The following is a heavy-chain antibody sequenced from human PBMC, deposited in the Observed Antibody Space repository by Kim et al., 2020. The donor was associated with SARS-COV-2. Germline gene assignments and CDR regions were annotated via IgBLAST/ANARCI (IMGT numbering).Heavy chain of an antibody. CDR1: GYSFTKFA. V-gene: IGHV7-4-1*02. Sequence: ASVKVSCKASGYSFTKFAMNWVRQAPGQGLEWMGWINTNTGNPTYAQGFAGRFVFSLDTSVSTAYLQISGLKAEDTAVYYCARISGSHDHNWGQGTLVTVSS. J-gene: IGHJ4*02. D-gene: IGHD1-26*01. CDR3: ARISGSHDHN. CDR2: INTNTGNP.